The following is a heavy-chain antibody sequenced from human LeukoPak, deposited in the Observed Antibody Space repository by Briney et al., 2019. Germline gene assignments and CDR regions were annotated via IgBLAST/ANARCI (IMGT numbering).Heavy chain of an antibody. CDR3: ARDYYGAGSYPFDY. Sequence: GGSLRLSCAASGFTVSNNFMNWVRQAPGKGLEWVSLIYSGGSTYYADSVKGRFTISRDSAKNSLYLQMNSLRADDTAVYYCARDYYGAGSYPFDYWGQGTLVTVSS. V-gene: IGHV3-53*01. CDR1: GFTVSNNF. D-gene: IGHD3-10*01. J-gene: IGHJ4*02. CDR2: IYSGGST.